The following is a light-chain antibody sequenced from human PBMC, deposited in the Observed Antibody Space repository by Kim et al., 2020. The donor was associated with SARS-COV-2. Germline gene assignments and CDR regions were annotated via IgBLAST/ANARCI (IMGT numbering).Light chain of an antibody. Sequence: ESVRDRVTITCRASQDIRNDLGWYQQNPGRAPQRLIYGASSLQSGVPSRFSGSGSGTEFTLTISSVQPEDFATYFCLQHSTYPITFGQGTRLEIK. CDR2: GAS. J-gene: IGKJ5*01. CDR1: QDIRND. V-gene: IGKV1-17*01. CDR3: LQHSTYPIT.